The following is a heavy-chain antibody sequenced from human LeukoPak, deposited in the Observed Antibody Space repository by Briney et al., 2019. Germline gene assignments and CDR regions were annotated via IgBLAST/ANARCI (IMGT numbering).Heavy chain of an antibody. CDR3: AKEVGGYCSSTSCS. CDR1: GFTFSSYA. Sequence: GGSLRLSCAASGFTFSSYAMHWVRQAPGKGLEWVAFIRYDGSNKYYADSVKGRFTISRDNSKNTLYLQMNSLRAEDTAVYYCAKEVGGYCSSTSCSWGQGTLVTVSS. D-gene: IGHD2-2*01. V-gene: IGHV3-30*02. CDR2: IRYDGSNK. J-gene: IGHJ5*02.